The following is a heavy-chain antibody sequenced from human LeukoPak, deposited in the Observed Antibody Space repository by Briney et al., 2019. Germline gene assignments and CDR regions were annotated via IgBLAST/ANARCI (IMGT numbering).Heavy chain of an antibody. V-gene: IGHV3-48*02. D-gene: IGHD6-19*01. CDR1: GFTFSTYS. J-gene: IGHJ4*02. CDR3: ARAVAHHFDY. Sequence: GGSLRLSCAASGFTFSTYSMNWVRQAPGKGLEWVSYISSSSSTIIYADSVKGQFTISRDNAKNSLYLQMNSLRDEDTAVYYCARAVAHHFDYWGQGTLVTVSS. CDR2: ISSSSSTI.